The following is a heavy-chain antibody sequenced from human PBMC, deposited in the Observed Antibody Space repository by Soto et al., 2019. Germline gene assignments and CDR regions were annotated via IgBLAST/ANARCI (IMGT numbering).Heavy chain of an antibody. Sequence: QVQLQESGPGLVRPSETLSLICTVSGGSISSYYWSWIRQPPGKGLEWIGYIYYSGTTRYNPSLTGRVTISVDTSKNQFSLKLSSLTAADTAVYHCARHVPYCSDSSHCAYGLDVWGQGTTVTVSS. J-gene: IGHJ6*02. CDR1: GGSISSYY. V-gene: IGHV4-59*08. D-gene: IGHD2-15*01. CDR2: IYYSGTT. CDR3: ARHVPYCSDSSHCAYGLDV.